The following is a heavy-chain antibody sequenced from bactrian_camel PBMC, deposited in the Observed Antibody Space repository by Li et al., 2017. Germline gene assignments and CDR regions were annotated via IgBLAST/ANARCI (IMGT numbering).Heavy chain of an antibody. CDR2: IDTRGGST. V-gene: IGHV3S40*01. D-gene: IGHD2*01. CDR3: MTIGPAGGSWSESNY. CDR1: AYTYSN. J-gene: IGHJ4*01. Sequence: VQLVESGGGSVQAGGSLRLSCAASAYTYSNLGWFRQAPGKEREGVAGIDTRGGSTYYADSVKGRFTISKDKDTDTAYLQMSDLTPEDTGLYSCMTIGPAGGSWSESNYRGQGTQVTVS.